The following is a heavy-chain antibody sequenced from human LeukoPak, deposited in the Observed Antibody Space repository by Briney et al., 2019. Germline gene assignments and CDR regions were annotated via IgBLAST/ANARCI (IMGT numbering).Heavy chain of an antibody. Sequence: GGSLRLSCAASGFTFSSYSMNWVRQAPGKGLEWVSYISSSSSTIYYADSVKGRFTISRDNAKNSLYLQMNSLRAEDTAVYYCAKDPPFDYYDSSGYPFDYWGQGTLVTVSS. CDR1: GFTFSSYS. V-gene: IGHV3-48*01. CDR3: AKDPPFDYYDSSGYPFDY. CDR2: ISSSSSTI. D-gene: IGHD3-22*01. J-gene: IGHJ4*02.